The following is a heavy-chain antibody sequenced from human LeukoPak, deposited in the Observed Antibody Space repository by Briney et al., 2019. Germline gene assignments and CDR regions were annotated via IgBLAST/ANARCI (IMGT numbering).Heavy chain of an antibody. CDR3: AREQDGYFTSYDY. Sequence: ASVKVSCKASGYTFTGYGIHWVRQAPGQGLEWMGWINPNSGGTNYAQKFQGRVTMTRDTSISTAYMELSRLRSDDTAVYYCAREQDGYFTSYDYWGQGTLVTVSS. D-gene: IGHD5-18*01. J-gene: IGHJ4*02. CDR2: INPNSGGT. CDR1: GYTFTGYG. V-gene: IGHV1-2*02.